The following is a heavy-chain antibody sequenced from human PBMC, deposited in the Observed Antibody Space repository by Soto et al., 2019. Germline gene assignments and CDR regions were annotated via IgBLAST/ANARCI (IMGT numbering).Heavy chain of an antibody. CDR1: GGSFSSYY. D-gene: IGHD4-17*01. V-gene: IGHV4-34*01. Sequence: PSETLSLTCAVYGGSFSSYYWSWIRQPPGKGLEWIGEITHSGRSYYNPSLKSRVTMSVDTSKNQFSLTLNSVTAADAAVYYCARQRTTVVTQAYFDHWGQGTLVTVSS. CDR2: ITHSGRS. J-gene: IGHJ4*02. CDR3: ARQRTTVVTQAYFDH.